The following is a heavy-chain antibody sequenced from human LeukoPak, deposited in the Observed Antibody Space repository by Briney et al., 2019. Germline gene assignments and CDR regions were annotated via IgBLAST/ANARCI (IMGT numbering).Heavy chain of an antibody. Sequence: PGRSLRLSCAASGFTFDDYAMHWVRQAPGKGLEWVSGISWNSGSIGYADSVKGRFTISRDNFKNTLDLQMNSLRAEDTALYYCAKDDSHDPKSGDYDGWGQGTLVTVSS. CDR2: ISWNSGSI. J-gene: IGHJ4*02. CDR1: GFTFDDYA. V-gene: IGHV3-9*01. D-gene: IGHD4-17*01. CDR3: AKDDSHDPKSGDYDG.